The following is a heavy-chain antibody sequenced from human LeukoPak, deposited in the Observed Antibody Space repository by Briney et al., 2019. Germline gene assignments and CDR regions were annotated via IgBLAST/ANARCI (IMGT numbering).Heavy chain of an antibody. CDR2: ISSSSTYI. Sequence: PGGSLRLSCAASGFTFSSYSMNWVRQAPGKGLEWVSSISSSSTYIYYADSVKGRFTISRDNAKNSLYLQINSLRVEDTAVYYCARDRGLVEMATKDYWGQGTLVTVSS. V-gene: IGHV3-21*01. J-gene: IGHJ4*02. D-gene: IGHD5-24*01. CDR1: GFTFSSYS. CDR3: ARDRGLVEMATKDY.